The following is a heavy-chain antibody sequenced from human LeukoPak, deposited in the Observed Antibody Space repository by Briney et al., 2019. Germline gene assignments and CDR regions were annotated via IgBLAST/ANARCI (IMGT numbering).Heavy chain of an antibody. D-gene: IGHD3-10*01. J-gene: IGHJ4*02. CDR3: AREKEESRGFDY. CDR1: GFTFSHYS. V-gene: IGHV3-7*01. CDR2: IKQDASQI. Sequence: GGSLRLSCAASGFTFSHYSMHWVRQAPGKGLEWVANIKQDASQIYYVDSVKGRFTISRDNAKNSLYLQMNSLRAEDTAVYFCAREKEESRGFDYWGQGTLVTVSS.